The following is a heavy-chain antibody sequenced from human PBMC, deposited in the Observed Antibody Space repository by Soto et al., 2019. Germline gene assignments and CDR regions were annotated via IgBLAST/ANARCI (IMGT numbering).Heavy chain of an antibody. J-gene: IGHJ6*02. D-gene: IGHD4-17*01. Sequence: RASVKVSCKASGGTFSSYAISWVRQAPGQGLEWMGGIIPIFGTANYAQKFQGRVTITADESTSTAYMELSSLRSEDTAVYYCARFLFSATVITGYYYGMDVWGQGTTVTVSS. CDR1: GGTFSSYA. CDR3: ARFLFSATVITGYYYGMDV. CDR2: IIPIFGTA. V-gene: IGHV1-69*13.